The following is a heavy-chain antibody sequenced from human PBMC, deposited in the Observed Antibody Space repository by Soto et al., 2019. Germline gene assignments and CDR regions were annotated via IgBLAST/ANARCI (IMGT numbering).Heavy chain of an antibody. CDR2: IHYNGNT. V-gene: IGHV4-59*01. CDR1: GDSMRAYS. Sequence: SETLSLTCTVSGDSMRAYSWSWVRQPLGKGLEWIGNIHYNGNTKYNPSLKSRVSMSVDTSKNQFSLRLISVTAADTAKYFCAREGNLGRWLQPLDFWGQGTLVTVSS. D-gene: IGHD5-12*01. J-gene: IGHJ4*02. CDR3: AREGNLGRWLQPLDF.